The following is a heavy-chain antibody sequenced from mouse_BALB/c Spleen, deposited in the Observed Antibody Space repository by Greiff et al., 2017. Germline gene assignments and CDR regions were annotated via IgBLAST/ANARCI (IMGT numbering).Heavy chain of an antibody. CDR1: GFSLTSYG. D-gene: IGHD2-10*01. Sequence: QVQLKESGPGLVQPSQSLSITCTVSGFSLTSYGVHWVRQSPGKGLEWLGVIWSGGSTDYNAAFISRLSISKDNSKSQVFFKMNSLQANDTAIYYCASPAYYGNGGGLAYWGQGTLVTVSA. CDR3: ASPAYYGNGGGLAY. V-gene: IGHV2-2*02. CDR2: IWSGGST. J-gene: IGHJ3*01.